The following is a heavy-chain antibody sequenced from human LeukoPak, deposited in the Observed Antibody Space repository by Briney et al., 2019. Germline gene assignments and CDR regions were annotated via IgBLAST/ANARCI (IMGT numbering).Heavy chain of an antibody. V-gene: IGHV1-69*04. D-gene: IGHD3-9*01. CDR3: ARGGGVDILTGFQY. Sequence: SVKVSCKASGGTFTNYAINWVRQAPGQGLERMGRIIPILDVTNYAQKFQGRVTITADQSTSTAYMELSSLRSEDTAVYYCARGGGVDILTGFQYWGQGTLVTVSS. J-gene: IGHJ4*02. CDR1: GGTFTNYA. CDR2: IIPILDVT.